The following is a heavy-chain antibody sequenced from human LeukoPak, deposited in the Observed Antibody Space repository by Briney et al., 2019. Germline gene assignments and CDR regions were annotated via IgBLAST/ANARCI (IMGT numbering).Heavy chain of an antibody. D-gene: IGHD6-19*01. CDR3: ARPTSGYSSGWEGDY. CDR1: GYTFTSYG. CDR2: INTNTGNP. V-gene: IGHV7-4-1*02. J-gene: IGHJ4*02. Sequence: ASVKVSCKASGYTFTSYGISWVRQAPGQGLEWMGWINTNTGNPTYAQGFTGRFVFSLDTSVSTAYLQISSLKAEDTAVYYCARPTSGYSSGWEGDYWGQGTLVTVSS.